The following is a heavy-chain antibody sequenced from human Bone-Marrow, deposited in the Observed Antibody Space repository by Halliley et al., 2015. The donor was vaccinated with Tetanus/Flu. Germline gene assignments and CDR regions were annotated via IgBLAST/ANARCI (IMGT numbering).Heavy chain of an antibody. Sequence: TLSLTCAVSGGSISSSIYYWGWIRQPPGKGLEWIGSIYYSGSTYYTPSLKSRVTISVDTSKNQFSLELRSVTAADTAVYYCARDSAALRRGYAMDVWGQGTTVPVSS. V-gene: IGHV4-39*07. J-gene: IGHJ6*02. CDR3: ARDSAALRRGYAMDV. D-gene: IGHD3-10*01. CDR2: IYYSGST. CDR1: GGSISSSIYY.